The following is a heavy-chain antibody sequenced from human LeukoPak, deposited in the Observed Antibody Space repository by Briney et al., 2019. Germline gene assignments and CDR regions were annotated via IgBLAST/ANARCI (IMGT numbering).Heavy chain of an antibody. Sequence: GGSLRLSCAASGFTFYDYAMHWVRQAPGKGLERVSGISWNSGSIGYADSVKGRFTISRDNAKNSLYLQMNSLRAGDTALYYCAKEGDGYNHHFDYWGQGTLVTVSS. CDR1: GFTFYDYA. CDR2: ISWNSGSI. V-gene: IGHV3-9*01. CDR3: AKEGDGYNHHFDY. J-gene: IGHJ4*02. D-gene: IGHD5-24*01.